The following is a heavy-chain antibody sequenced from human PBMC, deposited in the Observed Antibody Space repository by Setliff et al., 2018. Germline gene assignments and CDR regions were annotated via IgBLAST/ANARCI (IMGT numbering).Heavy chain of an antibody. Sequence: GGSLRLSCAASGFTFSGYGIHWVRQAPGKGLEWVAFIRPDGSNKYYADFVKGRFTISRDNSENTVSLQMNSLRAENTAVYFCAKDGVPPLNYNFWSGNFEFWGQGTLVTVSS. CDR1: GFTFSGYG. CDR3: AKDGVPPLNYNFWSGNFEF. CDR2: IRPDGSNK. V-gene: IGHV3-30*02. D-gene: IGHD3-3*01. J-gene: IGHJ4*02.